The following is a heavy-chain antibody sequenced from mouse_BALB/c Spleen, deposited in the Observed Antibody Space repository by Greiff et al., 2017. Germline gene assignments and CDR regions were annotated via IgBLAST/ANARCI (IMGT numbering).Heavy chain of an antibody. CDR2: INPGSGST. J-gene: IGHJ2*01. CDR3: ARGGWAFFDY. V-gene: IGHV1-54*02. CDR1: GYAFTNYL. D-gene: IGHD3-3*01. Sequence: QVQLQQSGAELVRPGTSVKVSCKASGYAFTNYLIEWVKQRPGQGLEWIGVINPGSGSTNYNEKFKGKATFTADTSSNTAYMQLSSLTSEDSAVYYCARGGWAFFDYWGQGTTLTVSS.